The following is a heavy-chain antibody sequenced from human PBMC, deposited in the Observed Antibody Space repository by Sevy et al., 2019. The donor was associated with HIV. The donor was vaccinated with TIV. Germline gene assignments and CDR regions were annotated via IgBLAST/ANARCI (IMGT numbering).Heavy chain of an antibody. CDR1: GYTFIGYY. J-gene: IGHJ4*02. CDR2: VNPNSGDT. Sequence: ASVKVSCKGSGYTFIGYYIHWVRQAPGQGLEWMGRVNPNSGDTHYAQKFQGRVTMTRDMSFSTAYMELSRLRSEDTAVYFCAGELGWDSNTYYPSTFWGQGTLVTVSS. V-gene: IGHV1-2*06. D-gene: IGHD2-2*01. CDR3: AGELGWDSNTYYPSTF.